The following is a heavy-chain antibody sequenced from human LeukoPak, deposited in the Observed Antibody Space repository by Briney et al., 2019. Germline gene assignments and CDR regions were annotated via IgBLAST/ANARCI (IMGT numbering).Heavy chain of an antibody. V-gene: IGHV3-23*01. CDR3: VSGYSSSWSKFDY. D-gene: IGHD6-13*01. CDR2: ISGSGGST. J-gene: IGHJ4*02. CDR1: GFTFSNAW. Sequence: GSLRLPCAASGFTFSNAWMSWVRQAPGKGLEWVSAISGSGGSTYYADSVKGRFTISRDNSKNTLYLQMNSLRAEDTAVYFCVSGYSSSWSKFDYWGQGTLVTVSS.